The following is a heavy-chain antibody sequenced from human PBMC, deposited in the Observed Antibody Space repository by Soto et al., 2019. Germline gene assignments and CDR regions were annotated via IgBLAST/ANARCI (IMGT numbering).Heavy chain of an antibody. J-gene: IGHJ3*02. D-gene: IGHD3-3*01. CDR2: IKSKTDGGTT. CDR3: TTPQKILGVVNDAFDI. V-gene: IGHV3-15*01. Sequence: GGSLRLSCAASGFTFSNAWMSWVRQAPGKGLEWVGRIKSKTDGGTTDYAAPVKGRFTISRDDSKNTLYLQMNSLKTEDTAVYYCTTPQKILGVVNDAFDIWGQGTMGTVSS. CDR1: GFTFSNAW.